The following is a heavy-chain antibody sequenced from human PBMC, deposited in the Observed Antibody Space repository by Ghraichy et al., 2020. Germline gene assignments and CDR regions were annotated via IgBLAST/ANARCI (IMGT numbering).Heavy chain of an antibody. V-gene: IGHV3-66*04. D-gene: IGHD1-1*01. Sequence: GESLNISCTVSVFTVSSNYMNWVRQAPGKGLEWVSVIYNSGSTYYADSVKGRFTISRDNSKNTLYLQMNSLRAEDTAVYYCARLGTGTLDYWGQGTLVTVSS. CDR1: VFTVSSNY. CDR2: IYNSGST. J-gene: IGHJ4*02. CDR3: ARLGTGTLDY.